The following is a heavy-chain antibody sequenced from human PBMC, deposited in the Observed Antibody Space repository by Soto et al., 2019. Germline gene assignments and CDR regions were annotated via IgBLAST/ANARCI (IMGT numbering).Heavy chain of an antibody. Sequence: QVQLQESGPGLVKPSQTLSLICTVSGGSINSGGYYWSWIRQHPGKGLEWIGYIYYSGSTYYNPFLMSRVTISAGASENQFSLKLSSVTAADTAVYFCAGAYRQSGYSSSWVFDSWGQGTLVNVSS. CDR1: GGSINSGGYY. V-gene: IGHV4-31*03. D-gene: IGHD6-13*01. CDR3: AGAYRQSGYSSSWVFDS. CDR2: IYYSGST. J-gene: IGHJ4*02.